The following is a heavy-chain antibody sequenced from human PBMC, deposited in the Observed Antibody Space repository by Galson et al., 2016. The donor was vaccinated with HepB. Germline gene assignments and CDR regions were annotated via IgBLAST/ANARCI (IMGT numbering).Heavy chain of an antibody. D-gene: IGHD3-10*01. Sequence: SLRLSCAASGFTFLDYGMHWVRQAPGKGLEWISGITWNSGSRGYADSVKGRFSIPKDNAKSSLYLQMNSLRAEDTALYYCAKAGFGSGSYPFDHWGQGTLVTVSS. V-gene: IGHV3-9*01. CDR1: GFTFLDYG. J-gene: IGHJ4*02. CDR2: ITWNSGSR. CDR3: AKAGFGSGSYPFDH.